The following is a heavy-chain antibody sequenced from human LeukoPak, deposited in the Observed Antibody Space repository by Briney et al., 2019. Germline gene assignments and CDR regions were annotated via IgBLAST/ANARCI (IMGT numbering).Heavy chain of an antibody. V-gene: IGHV1-2*06. Sequence: ASVKVSCKASGYTFTGYYMHWVRQAPGQGLEWMGRINPNSGGTNYAQKFQGRVTMTRDTSISTAYMELSRLRSDDTAVYYCASSVYSPYNWFDPWGQGTLVTVSS. J-gene: IGHJ5*02. CDR3: ASSVYSPYNWFDP. CDR2: INPNSGGT. D-gene: IGHD6-13*01. CDR1: GYTFTGYY.